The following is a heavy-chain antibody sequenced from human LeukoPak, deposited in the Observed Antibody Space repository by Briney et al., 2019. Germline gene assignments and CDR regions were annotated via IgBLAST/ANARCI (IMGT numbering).Heavy chain of an antibody. CDR2: ITHSGST. J-gene: IGHJ5*02. CDR3: ARGGAYSSSLYARFDP. D-gene: IGHD6-13*01. Sequence: SETLSLTCAVYGGSFSGYCWNWIRQPPGKGLEWIGEITHSGSTNYNPSLKSRVTMSVDTSKNQFSLKLNSVTAADTAVYYCARGGAYSSSLYARFDPWGQGTLVTVSS. CDR1: GGSFSGYC. V-gene: IGHV4-34*01.